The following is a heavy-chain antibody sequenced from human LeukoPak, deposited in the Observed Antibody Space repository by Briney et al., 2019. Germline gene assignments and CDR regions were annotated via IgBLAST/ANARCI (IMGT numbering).Heavy chain of an antibody. CDR3: AKDYDIKFYGMDV. Sequence: GGSLRLSCAASGFTFSSYAMSWVRQAPGKGLEWVSAISGSGCSTYYADSVKGRFTISRDNSKNMLYLQMNSLRAEDTAVYYCAKDYDIKFYGMDVWGQGTTVTVSS. D-gene: IGHD3-9*01. CDR1: GFTFSSYA. CDR2: ISGSGCST. V-gene: IGHV3-23*01. J-gene: IGHJ6*02.